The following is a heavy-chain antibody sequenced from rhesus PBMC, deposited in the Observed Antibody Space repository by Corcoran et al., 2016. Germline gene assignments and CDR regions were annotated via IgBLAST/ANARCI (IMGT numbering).Heavy chain of an antibody. Sequence: QLQLQESGPGLVKPSETLSVTCAVSGGSISSSYWSWIREAPGKGLEWIGYIYGSGSSTNYNPSLKSRFTLSVDTSKNQLSLTLSSVPAADTAVYYCASSTGTSFDYWGQGVLVTVSS. D-gene: IGHD7-45*01. J-gene: IGHJ4*01. CDR1: GGSISSSY. V-gene: IGHV4-169*02. CDR3: ASSTGTSFDY. CDR2: IYGSGSST.